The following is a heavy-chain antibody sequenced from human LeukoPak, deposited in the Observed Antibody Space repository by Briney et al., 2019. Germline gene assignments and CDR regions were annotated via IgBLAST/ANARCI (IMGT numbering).Heavy chain of an antibody. Sequence: GRSLRLSCAASGFTFSSYAMHWVRQAPGKGLEWVAVISYDGSNKYYADSVKGRFTISRDSSKNTLYLQMNSLRAEDTAVYYCARDLQQLVFDYWGQGTLVTVSS. CDR1: GFTFSSYA. D-gene: IGHD6-13*01. V-gene: IGHV3-30*01. CDR2: ISYDGSNK. CDR3: ARDLQQLVFDY. J-gene: IGHJ4*02.